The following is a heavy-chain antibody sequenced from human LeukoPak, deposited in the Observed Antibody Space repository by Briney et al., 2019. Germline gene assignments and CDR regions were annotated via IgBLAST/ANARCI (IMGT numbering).Heavy chain of an antibody. CDR2: INPNSGGT. V-gene: IGHV1-2*06. Sequence: ASVKVSCKASGYTFTGYYMHWVRQAPGQELEWMGRINPNSGGTNYAQKFQGRVTMTRDTSISTAYMELSRLRSDDTAVYYCARGGEWLVRKEFDYWGQGTLVTVSS. CDR3: ARGGEWLVRKEFDY. J-gene: IGHJ4*02. CDR1: GYTFTGYY. D-gene: IGHD6-19*01.